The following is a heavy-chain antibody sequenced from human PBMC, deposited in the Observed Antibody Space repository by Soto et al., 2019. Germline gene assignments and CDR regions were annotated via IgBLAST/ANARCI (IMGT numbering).Heavy chain of an antibody. CDR3: ARGLQYVDTAMVSDFDY. J-gene: IGHJ4*02. V-gene: IGHV3-11*06. Sequence: GGSLRLSCAASGFTFSDYYMSWIRQAPGKGLEWVSYISSSSSYTNYADSVKGRFTISRDNAKNSLYLQMNSLRAEDTAVYYCARGLQYVDTAMVSDFDYWGQGTLVTVPS. D-gene: IGHD5-18*01. CDR2: ISSSSSYT. CDR1: GFTFSDYY.